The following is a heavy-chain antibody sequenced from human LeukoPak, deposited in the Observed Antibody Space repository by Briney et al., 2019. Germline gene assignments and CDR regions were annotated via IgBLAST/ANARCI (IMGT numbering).Heavy chain of an antibody. Sequence: GGSLRLSCAASGFTFSSYSMNWVRRAPGKGLEWVSYISSSSNTIYYADSVKGRFTISRDNAKNSLYLQMNSLRVEDTAVYYCARDLTFRYWGQGTLVTVSS. CDR1: GFTFSSYS. CDR2: ISSSSNTI. J-gene: IGHJ4*02. D-gene: IGHD3-16*01. V-gene: IGHV3-48*01. CDR3: ARDLTFRY.